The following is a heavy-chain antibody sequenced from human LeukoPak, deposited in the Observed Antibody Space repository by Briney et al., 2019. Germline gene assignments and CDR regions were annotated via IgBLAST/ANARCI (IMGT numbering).Heavy chain of an antibody. Sequence: PSETLSLTCTVSGYSISSGYYWGWTRQPPGKGLEWIGSIYHSGSTYYNPSLKSRVTISVDTSKNQFSLKLSSVTAADTAVYYCAGEGQKQLVPFDYWGQGTLVTVSS. J-gene: IGHJ4*02. CDR1: GYSISSGYY. V-gene: IGHV4-38-2*02. D-gene: IGHD6-6*01. CDR3: AGEGQKQLVPFDY. CDR2: IYHSGST.